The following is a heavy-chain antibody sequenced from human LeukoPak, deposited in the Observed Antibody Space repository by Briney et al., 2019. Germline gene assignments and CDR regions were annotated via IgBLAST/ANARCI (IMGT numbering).Heavy chain of an antibody. CDR3: ARHGTTVVTPADY. D-gene: IGHD4-23*01. CDR1: GYSFTSYW. V-gene: IGHV5-10-1*01. CDR2: IDPSDSYT. Sequence: VESLPISCKGSGYSFTSYWISWVRQMPGKGLEWMGRIDPSDSYTNYSTSFQGHVTISADKSISTAYLQWSSLKASDTAMYYCARHGTTVVTPADYWGQGTLVTVSS. J-gene: IGHJ4*02.